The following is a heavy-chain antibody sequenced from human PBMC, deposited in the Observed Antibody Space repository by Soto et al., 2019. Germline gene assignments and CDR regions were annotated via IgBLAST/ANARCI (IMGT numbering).Heavy chain of an antibody. D-gene: IGHD3-9*01. CDR2: ISAYNGNT. V-gene: IGHV1-18*01. Sequence: ASVKVSCKASGYTFTSYGISWVRQAPGQGLEWMGWISAYNGNTNYAQKLQGRVTMTTDTSTSTAYMELRSLRSDDTAVYYCARDPFLRYFDWFRAPSYGMVVWGQGTTVTVSS. J-gene: IGHJ6*02. CDR1: GYTFTSYG. CDR3: ARDPFLRYFDWFRAPSYGMVV.